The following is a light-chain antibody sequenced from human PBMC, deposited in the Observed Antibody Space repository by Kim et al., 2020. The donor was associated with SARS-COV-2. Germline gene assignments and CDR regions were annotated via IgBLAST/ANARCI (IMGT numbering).Light chain of an antibody. CDR2: NNN. J-gene: IGLJ3*02. CDR3: QSYDRSLSGV. Sequence: QSVLTQPPSVSGAPGQRVTISCTGSNSNIGAGYDVHWYQQIPGAAPKLLIYNNNNRPSGVPDRFSGSKSDTSASLAITGLQAEDEADYFCQSYDRSLSGVFGGGTQLTVL. CDR1: NSNIGAGYD. V-gene: IGLV1-40*01.